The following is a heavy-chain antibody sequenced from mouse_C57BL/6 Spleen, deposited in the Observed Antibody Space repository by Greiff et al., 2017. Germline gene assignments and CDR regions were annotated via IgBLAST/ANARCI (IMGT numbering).Heavy chain of an antibody. J-gene: IGHJ4*01. Sequence: EVQLVESGEGLVKPGGSLKLSCAASGFTFSSYAMSWVRQTPEKRLAWVAYISRGGDYIYYAATVKGRCTISRDNARNTLYLQMSSLKSEDTAMYYCTRYPGNYYAMDYWGQGTSVTVSS. CDR3: TRYPGNYYAMDY. CDR2: ISRGGDYI. CDR1: GFTFSSYA. V-gene: IGHV5-9-1*02. D-gene: IGHD4-1*01.